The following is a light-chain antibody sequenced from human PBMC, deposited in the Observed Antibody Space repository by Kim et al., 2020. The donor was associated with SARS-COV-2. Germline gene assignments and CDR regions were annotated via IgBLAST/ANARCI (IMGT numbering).Light chain of an antibody. Sequence: GQMITIYCTGTSSDVGCDKYVYWSQQYPGQAPKLMIYDVSERPSGASTRFSGSKSGNTASLTISGLQAEDEADYYCSSYTTSNTYVFGTGTKVTVL. CDR1: SSDVGCDKY. V-gene: IGLV2-14*04. CDR2: DVS. J-gene: IGLJ1*01. CDR3: SSYTTSNTYV.